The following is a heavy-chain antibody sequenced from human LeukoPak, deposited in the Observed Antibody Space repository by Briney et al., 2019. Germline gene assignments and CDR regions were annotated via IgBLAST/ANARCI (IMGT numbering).Heavy chain of an antibody. CDR3: ARGFMVRGVIDY. CDR1: GGTFNNYA. J-gene: IGHJ4*02. V-gene: IGHV1-69*13. D-gene: IGHD3-10*01. CDR2: IIPLFGTA. Sequence: ASVKVSCKASGGTFNNYAISWVRQAPGQGLEWMGGIIPLFGTADYAQKFQGRVTITADESTSTAYTELSSLRSEDTAVYYCARGFMVRGVIDYWGQGTLVTVSS.